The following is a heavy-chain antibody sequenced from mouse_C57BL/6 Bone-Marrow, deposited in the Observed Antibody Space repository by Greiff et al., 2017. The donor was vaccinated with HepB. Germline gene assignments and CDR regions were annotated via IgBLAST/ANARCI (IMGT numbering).Heavy chain of an antibody. D-gene: IGHD1-1*01. Sequence: QVHVKQSGPGLVQPSQSLSITCTVSGFSLTSYGVHWVRQSPGKGLEWLGVIWRGGSTDYNAAFMSRLSITKDNSKSQVFFKMNSLQADDTAIYYCAKRITTVVATDYYAMDYWGQGTSVTVSS. V-gene: IGHV2-5*01. CDR3: AKRITTVVATDYYAMDY. CDR2: IWRGGST. CDR1: GFSLTSYG. J-gene: IGHJ4*01.